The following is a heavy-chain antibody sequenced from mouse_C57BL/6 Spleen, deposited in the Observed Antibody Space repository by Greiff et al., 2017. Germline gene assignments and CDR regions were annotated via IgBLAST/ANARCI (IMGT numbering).Heavy chain of an antibody. CDR2: ISSGGDYI. CDR3: TREGDYDYDGAWFAY. D-gene: IGHD2-4*01. J-gene: IGHJ3*01. CDR1: GFTFSSYA. Sequence: EVKLVESGEGLVKPGGSLKLSCAASGFTFSSYAMSWVRQTPEKRLEWVAYISSGGDYIYYADTVKGRFTISRDNARNTLYLQKSSLKSEDTAMYYCTREGDYDYDGAWFAYWGQGTLVTVSA. V-gene: IGHV5-9-1*02.